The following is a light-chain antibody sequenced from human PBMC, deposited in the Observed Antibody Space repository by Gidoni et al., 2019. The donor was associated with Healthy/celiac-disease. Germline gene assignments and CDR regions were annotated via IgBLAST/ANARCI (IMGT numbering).Light chain of an antibody. Sequence: QSVLPQPPSASGTPGQRVTISCSGSSSNIGSNYVYWYQQRPGTAPKLLIYRNNQRPSGVPDRFSGSKSGTSASLAISGLRSEDEADYYCAAWDDSLSGPNWVFGGGTKLTVL. CDR2: RNN. CDR1: SSNIGSNY. CDR3: AAWDDSLSGPNWV. J-gene: IGLJ3*02. V-gene: IGLV1-47*01.